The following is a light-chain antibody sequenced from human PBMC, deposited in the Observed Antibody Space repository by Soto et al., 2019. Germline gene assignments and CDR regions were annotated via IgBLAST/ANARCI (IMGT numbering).Light chain of an antibody. J-gene: IGKJ4*01. CDR3: QQYGSSPLT. Sequence: EIVLTQSPGTLSLSPGERATLSCRASQSVRSTFLAWYQQKPGQAPRLLIYASSSRATGIPDRFSGSGSGTDSSLTISRLEPEDYAVYYCQQYGSSPLTFGRGTKVEIK. CDR2: ASS. V-gene: IGKV3-20*01. CDR1: QSVRSTF.